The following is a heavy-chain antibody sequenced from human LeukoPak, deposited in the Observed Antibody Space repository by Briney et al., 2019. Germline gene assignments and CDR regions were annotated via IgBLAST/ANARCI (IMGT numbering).Heavy chain of an antibody. CDR2: VWDDGSSQ. Sequence: QPGRSLRLSCAASGFTFSSYGMHWVRQAPGKGLEGVAVVWDDGSSQNYADSVKGRFTISRDSSTNTLSLHMNFLRVEDTAVYYCATSQGPGNHWFDPWGQGTLVTVSS. J-gene: IGHJ5*02. CDR1: GFTFSSYG. V-gene: IGHV3-33*01. CDR3: ATSQGPGNHWFDP.